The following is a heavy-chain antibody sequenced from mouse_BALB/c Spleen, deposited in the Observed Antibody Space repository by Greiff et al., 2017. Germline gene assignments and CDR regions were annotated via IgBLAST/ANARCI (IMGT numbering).Heavy chain of an antibody. CDR3: ARGDYGTGYAMDY. V-gene: IGHV3-2*02. D-gene: IGHD1-2*01. CDR1: GYSITSDYA. Sequence: EVQLQQSGPGLVKPSQSLSLTCTVTGYSITSDYAWNWIRQFPGNKLEWMGYISYSGSTSYNPSLKSRISITRDTSKNQFFLQLNSVTTEDTATYYCARGDYGTGYAMDYWGQGTSVTVSS. J-gene: IGHJ4*01. CDR2: ISYSGST.